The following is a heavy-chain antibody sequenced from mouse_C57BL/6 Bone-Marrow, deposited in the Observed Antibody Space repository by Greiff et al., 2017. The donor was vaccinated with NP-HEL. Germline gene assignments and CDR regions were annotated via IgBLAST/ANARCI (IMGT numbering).Heavy chain of an antibody. Sequence: EVQLQQSGPGLVKPSQSLSLTCSVTGYSITSGYYWNWIRQFPGNKLEWMGYISYDGSNNYNPSLKNRISITRDTSKNQFFLKLNSVTTEDTATYYCAREGTGWYYFDDWGQGTTLTVSS. CDR3: AREGTGWYYFDD. J-gene: IGHJ2*01. V-gene: IGHV3-6*01. CDR2: ISYDGSN. D-gene: IGHD2-3*01. CDR1: GYSITSGYY.